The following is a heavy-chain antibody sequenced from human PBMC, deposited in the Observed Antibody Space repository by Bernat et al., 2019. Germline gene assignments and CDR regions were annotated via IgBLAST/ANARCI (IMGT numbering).Heavy chain of an antibody. J-gene: IGHJ5*02. V-gene: IGHV3-23*01. CDR2: ISGSGGST. CDR3: AKGGPGATWAKRRIGFRWFDP. Sequence: EVQLLESGGGLVQPGGSLRLSCAASGFIFNNYVMGWVRQAPGKGLEWVSDISGSGGSTYYADSVKGRFTISRDNSKNTLYLQMNSLRAEDTAVYYCAKGGPGATWAKRRIGFRWFDPWGQGTLVTVSS. CDR1: GFIFNNYV. D-gene: IGHD1-26*01.